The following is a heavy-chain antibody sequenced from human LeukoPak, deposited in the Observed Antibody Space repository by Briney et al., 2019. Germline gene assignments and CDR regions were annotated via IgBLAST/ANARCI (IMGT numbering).Heavy chain of an antibody. CDR2: IYYSGST. Sequence: PSETLPLTCTVSGGSISSHYWSWIRQPPGKGLEWIGYIYYSGSTNYNPSLKSRVTISVDTSKNQFSLKLSSVTAADTAVYYCARRTAGSPPGGFDPWGQGTLVTVSS. V-gene: IGHV4-59*11. J-gene: IGHJ5*02. CDR1: GGSISSHY. CDR3: ARRTAGSPPGGFDP. D-gene: IGHD6-13*01.